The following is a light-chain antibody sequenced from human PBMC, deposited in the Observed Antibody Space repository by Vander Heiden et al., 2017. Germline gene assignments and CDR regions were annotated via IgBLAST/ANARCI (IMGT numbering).Light chain of an antibody. Sequence: DIKMTQSPPSVSASVGERVTITCRASQGINGWLAWYQQRPGKAPQLLIYAASSLHTGVPSRFRGSGFGTEYTLTISSLQPEDFGTYFCQQAHTFPRTFGGGTRVEIK. J-gene: IGKJ4*02. V-gene: IGKV1-12*01. CDR1: QGINGW. CDR2: AAS. CDR3: QQAHTFPRT.